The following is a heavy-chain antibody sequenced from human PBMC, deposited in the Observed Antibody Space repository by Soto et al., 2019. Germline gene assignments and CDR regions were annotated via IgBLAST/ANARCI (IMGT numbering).Heavy chain of an antibody. CDR1: AGSFSGCY. D-gene: IGHD5-12*01. V-gene: IGHV4-34*01. Sequence: NPSETLSLPCTVCAGSFSGCYWSWIRQPQGRGLEWIGEINHSGSTNYNPSLKRRVTISVDTSKNQFSLKLSSVTAAETAVYFCARLIGGLRSRSWFDPWGQGTLVTVS. CDR3: ARLIGGLRSRSWFDP. J-gene: IGHJ5*02. CDR2: INHSGST.